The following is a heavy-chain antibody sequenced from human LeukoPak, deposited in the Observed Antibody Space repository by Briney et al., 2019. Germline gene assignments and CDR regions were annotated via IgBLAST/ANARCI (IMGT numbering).Heavy chain of an antibody. J-gene: IGHJ4*02. Sequence: SGPTLVQPSETLSLTCTVSGGSMSNYYGSWVRQPPGKGLEWIAYIYYTGSTYYNPSLKSRVTMSVDTSKNQFSLSLSSVTAADTAIYYCARHISGAATLDWGQGTLVTVSS. D-gene: IGHD3-3*02. CDR1: GGSMSNYY. CDR2: IYYTGST. V-gene: IGHV4-59*08. CDR3: ARHISGAATLD.